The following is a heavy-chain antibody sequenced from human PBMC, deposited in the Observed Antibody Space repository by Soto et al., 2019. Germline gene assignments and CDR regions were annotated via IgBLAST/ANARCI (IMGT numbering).Heavy chain of an antibody. CDR2: INTYNGNT. Sequence: QVQLVQSVAEVKNPGASVKVSCKASGYTFTRYGIGWARKAPGQGLEWKGWINTYNGNTNYAQNVQGRVTLTTDTSTSTAYMELRSLRSNDTAIYYCAMVDVYVTPSPQDVWGQGTTVIVSS. CDR3: AMVDVYVTPSPQDV. CDR1: GYTFTRYG. J-gene: IGHJ6*02. V-gene: IGHV1-18*01. D-gene: IGHD3-16*01.